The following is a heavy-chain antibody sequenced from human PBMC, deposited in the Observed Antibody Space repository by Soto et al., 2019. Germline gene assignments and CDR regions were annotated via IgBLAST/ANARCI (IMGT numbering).Heavy chain of an antibody. J-gene: IGHJ4*02. CDR2: IYYSGST. CDR1: GGSISSYY. D-gene: IGHD1-1*01. CDR3: AREGDWTFDY. Sequence: SETLSLTCTVPGGSISSYYWSWIRQPPGKGLEWIGYIYYSGSTNYNPSLKSRVTISVDTSKNQFSLKLSSVTAADTAVYYCAREGDWTFDYWGQGTLVTVSS. V-gene: IGHV4-59*01.